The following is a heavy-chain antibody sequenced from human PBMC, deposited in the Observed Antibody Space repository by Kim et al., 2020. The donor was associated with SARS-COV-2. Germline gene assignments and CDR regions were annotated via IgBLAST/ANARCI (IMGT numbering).Heavy chain of an antibody. V-gene: IGHV3-74*01. CDR2: IDSNGSTK. CDR3: EGYYYGMDV. J-gene: IGHJ6*02. CDR1: GFSLSNYW. Sequence: GGSLRLSCAASGFSLSNYWMYWVRQAPGKGLVWVSRIDSNGSTKTYADSGQGRCTISRDSATNTQYLQMNSLRAGDTAVYYCEGYYYGMDVWGQGTTVTVSS.